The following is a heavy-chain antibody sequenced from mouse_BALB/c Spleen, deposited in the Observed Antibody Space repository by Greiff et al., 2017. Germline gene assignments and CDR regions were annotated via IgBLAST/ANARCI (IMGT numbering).Heavy chain of an antibody. V-gene: IGHV5-6-5*01. CDR2: ISSGGST. CDR1: GFTFSSYA. CDR3: ATLLRLPFDY. D-gene: IGHD1-2*01. J-gene: IGHJ2*01. Sequence: EVHLVESGGGLVKPGGSLKLSCAASGFTFSSYAMSWVRQTPEKRLEWVASISSGGSTYYPDSVKGRFTISRDNARNILYLQMSSLRSEDTAMYYCATLLRLPFDYWGQGTTLTVSS.